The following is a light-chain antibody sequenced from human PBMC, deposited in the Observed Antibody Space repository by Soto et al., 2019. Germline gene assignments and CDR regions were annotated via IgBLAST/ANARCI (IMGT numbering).Light chain of an antibody. J-gene: IGKJ1*01. CDR2: WAS. CDR1: QSVLYSSNNKNY. V-gene: IGKV4-1*01. CDR3: QQYYSTPQT. Sequence: DIVMIQSPDSLAVSLGERATINCKSSQSVLYSSNNKNYLAWYQQKPGQPPKLLIYWASTRESGVPDRFSGSGSWTDFTLAISSLQAEDVAVYYCQQYYSTPQTFGQGTKVEIK.